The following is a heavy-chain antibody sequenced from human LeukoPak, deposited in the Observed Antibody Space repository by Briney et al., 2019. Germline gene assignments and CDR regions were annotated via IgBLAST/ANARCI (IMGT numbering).Heavy chain of an antibody. D-gene: IGHD6-6*01. V-gene: IGHV4-34*01. CDR1: GGSFSGYY. J-gene: IGHJ6*03. Sequence: PSETLSLTCAVYGGSFSGYYWGWIRQPPGKGLEWSGEINHSGSTNYNPSLKSRVTISVDTSKNQFSLKLSSVTAADTAVYYCATEYSSSSDYYYSYMDVWGKGTTVTVSS. CDR3: ATEYSSSSDYYYSYMDV. CDR2: INHSGST.